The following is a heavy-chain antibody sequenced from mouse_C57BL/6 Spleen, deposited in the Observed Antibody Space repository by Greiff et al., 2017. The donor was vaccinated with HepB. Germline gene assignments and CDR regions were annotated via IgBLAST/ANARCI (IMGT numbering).Heavy chain of an antibody. CDR2: IRSKSNNYAT. V-gene: IGHV10-1*01. CDR3: GRGGGSSGDFDY. CDR1: GFSFNTYA. J-gene: IGHJ2*01. D-gene: IGHD1-1*01. Sequence: EVNVVESGGGLVQPKGSLKLSCAASGFSFNTYAMNWVRQAPGKGLEWVARIRSKSNNYATYYADSVKDRFTISRDDSESMLYLQMNNLKTEDTAMYYCGRGGGSSGDFDYWGQGTTLTVSS.